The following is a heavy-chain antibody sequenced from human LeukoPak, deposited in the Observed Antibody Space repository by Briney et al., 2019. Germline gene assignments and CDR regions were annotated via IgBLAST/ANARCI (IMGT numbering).Heavy chain of an antibody. V-gene: IGHV3-33*01. J-gene: IGHJ4*02. D-gene: IGHD2-15*01. CDR2: IWYDGSNK. CDR3: ARDPYCSGGSCYSRSYFDY. Sequence: GGSLRLSCAASGFTFSSYGMHWVRQAPGKGLEWVAVIWYDGSNKYYADSVKGRFTISRDNSKNTLYLQMNSLRAEDTAVYYCARDPYCSGGSCYSRSYFDYWGQGTLVTVSS. CDR1: GFTFSSYG.